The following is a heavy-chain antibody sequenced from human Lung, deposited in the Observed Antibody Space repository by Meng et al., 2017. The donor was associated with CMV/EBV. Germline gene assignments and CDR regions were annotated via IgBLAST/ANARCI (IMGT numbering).Heavy chain of an antibody. CDR2: ISSGSTSI. D-gene: IGHD2-21*01. Sequence: LVVCWGRLVKPGGSLRLSCAASGFTLSDSNMNSVRQAPGKGLEWVSSISSGSTSIYYADSVKGRFTISRDNAKHSMYLQMNSLRAEDTALYYCATDKGEGFDPWGQGTLVTVSS. CDR3: ATDKGEGFDP. J-gene: IGHJ5*02. V-gene: IGHV3-21*01. CDR1: GFTLSDSN.